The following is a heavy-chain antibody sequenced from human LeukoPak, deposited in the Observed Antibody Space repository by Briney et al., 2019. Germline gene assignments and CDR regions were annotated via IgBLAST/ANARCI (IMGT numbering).Heavy chain of an antibody. CDR2: ISSSSSYI. CDR3: ARDGPRLYYYYYYMDV. D-gene: IGHD5-12*01. J-gene: IGHJ6*03. V-gene: IGHV3-21*01. CDR1: GFTFSSYS. Sequence: GGSLRLSCAASGFTFSSYSMNWVRQAPGKGLEWVPSISSSSSYIYYADSVKGRFTISRDNAKNSLYLQMNSLRAEDTAVYYCARDGPRLYYYYYYMDVWGKGTTVTVSS.